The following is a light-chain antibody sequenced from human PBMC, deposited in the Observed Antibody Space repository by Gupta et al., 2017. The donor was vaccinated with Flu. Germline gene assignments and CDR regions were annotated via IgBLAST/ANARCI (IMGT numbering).Light chain of an antibody. CDR3: QQFYQYPVT. J-gene: IGKJ4*01. Sequence: PSFLSASVGDRVAITCRASQAISRSLAWYQQKAGEGPKLLIYAVSTLQTAVPSRFSGSGSGTEFTLTISSLQPEDFGIYYCQQFYQYPVTFGGGTKVEIK. V-gene: IGKV1-9*01. CDR2: AVS. CDR1: QAISRS.